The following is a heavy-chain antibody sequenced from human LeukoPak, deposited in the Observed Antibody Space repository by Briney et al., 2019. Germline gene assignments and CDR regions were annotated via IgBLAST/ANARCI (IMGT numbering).Heavy chain of an antibody. V-gene: IGHV4-59*08. CDR1: GGSMSSYY. D-gene: IGHD1-14*01. J-gene: IGHJ4*02. Sequence: KPSETLSLTCTVSGGSMSSYYWSWIRQPPGKGLEWIGDIYYSGSTNYNPSLKSRVTISVDTSKNQFSLKLSSVTAADTAVYYCARHRSSESTRYSASFGYWGQGTLVTVSS. CDR2: IYYSGST. CDR3: ARHRSSESTRYSASFGY.